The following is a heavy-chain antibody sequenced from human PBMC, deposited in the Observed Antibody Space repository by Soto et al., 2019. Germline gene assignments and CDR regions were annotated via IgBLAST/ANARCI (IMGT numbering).Heavy chain of an antibody. Sequence: GGSLRLSCAASGFTFSGSAMHWVRQASGKGLEWVGRIRSKANSYATAYAASVKGRFTISRDDSKNTAYLQMNSLKTEDTAVYYCTRHPPPRLVGATNRYGMDVWGQAPTATVSS. CDR2: IRSKANSYAT. J-gene: IGHJ6*02. CDR1: GFTFSGSA. V-gene: IGHV3-73*01. CDR3: TRHPPPRLVGATNRYGMDV. D-gene: IGHD1-26*01.